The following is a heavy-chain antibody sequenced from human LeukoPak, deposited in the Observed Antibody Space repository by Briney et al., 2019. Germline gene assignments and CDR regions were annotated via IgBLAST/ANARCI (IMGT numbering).Heavy chain of an antibody. CDR3: ARCGTIGTGGDY. Sequence: GESLKTSGQGPESTFTALWIDWARQMPAKGLEWRGSIYPGDSDTSYSPSFQGHVTISADKSISTAYLQWSSLKASDSAMYYCARCGTIGTGGDYWGQGTLVTVSS. CDR2: IYPGDSDT. J-gene: IGHJ4*02. D-gene: IGHD1-1*01. CDR1: ESTFTALW. V-gene: IGHV5-51*01.